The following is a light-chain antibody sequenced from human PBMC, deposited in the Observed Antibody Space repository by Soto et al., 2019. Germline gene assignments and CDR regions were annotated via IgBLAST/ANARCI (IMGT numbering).Light chain of an antibody. Sequence: QSALTQPASVSGSPGQSITISCTGTSNDIGTYNYVSWYQHHPGKAPKLLIYEVSNRPSGVSNRFSGSKSGNTASLTISGLQADDDAHYHFTSFTTSTTVVFGGGTKLTVL. V-gene: IGLV2-14*01. J-gene: IGLJ2*01. CDR1: SNDIGTYNY. CDR2: EVS. CDR3: TSFTTSTTVV.